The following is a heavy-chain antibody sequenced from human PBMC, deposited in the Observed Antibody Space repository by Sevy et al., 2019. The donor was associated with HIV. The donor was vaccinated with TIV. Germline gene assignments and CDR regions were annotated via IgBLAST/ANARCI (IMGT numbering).Heavy chain of an antibody. D-gene: IGHD6-13*01. Sequence: GESLKISCKGSGYSFSSYWIGWVRQMPGKGLEWMGIIYPGDSGDSHIRYSPSFQGQVTISDVKSISAAYLQWSSLKASDTAMYYCADLGVGQQFLVWGQRTTVTVSS. CDR1: GYSFSSYW. CDR3: ADLGVGQQFLV. V-gene: IGHV5-51*01. CDR2: IYPGDSGDSHI. J-gene: IGHJ6*02.